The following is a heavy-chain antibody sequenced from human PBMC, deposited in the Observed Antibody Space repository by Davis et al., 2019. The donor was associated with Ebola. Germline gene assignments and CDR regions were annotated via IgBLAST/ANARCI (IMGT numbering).Heavy chain of an antibody. CDR1: AITFSSYA. D-gene: IGHD3-3*01. V-gene: IGHV3-23*01. Sequence: GGSLRLSCTDSAITFSSYAMTWVRQAPGKGLEWVSAISVSGGSTYYADSVKGRFTISRDNSKKTLYLQMNSLRAEDTAVYYCAKSGLSFGVVKYHYGMDVWGKGTTVTVSS. J-gene: IGHJ6*04. CDR3: AKSGLSFGVVKYHYGMDV. CDR2: ISVSGGST.